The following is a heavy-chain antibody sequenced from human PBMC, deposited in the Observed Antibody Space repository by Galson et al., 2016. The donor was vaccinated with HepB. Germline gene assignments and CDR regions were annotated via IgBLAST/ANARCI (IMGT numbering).Heavy chain of an antibody. Sequence: SLRLSCAASGFTFSSAWMSWVRQAPGKGLEWVANIKQGGSEKYYVESVRGRFTISRDNAKNSLFLQMNSLRAEDTAVYYCARDRRGSGWYIDYWGQGTLVTVSS. V-gene: IGHV3-7*01. CDR3: ARDRRGSGWYIDY. CDR1: GFTFSSAW. D-gene: IGHD6-19*01. CDR2: IKQGGSEK. J-gene: IGHJ4*02.